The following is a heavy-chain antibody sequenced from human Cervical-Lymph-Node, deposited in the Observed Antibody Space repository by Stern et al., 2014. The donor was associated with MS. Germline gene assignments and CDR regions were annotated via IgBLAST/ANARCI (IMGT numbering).Heavy chain of an antibody. CDR3: ATSTYGLVH. D-gene: IGHD3-10*01. J-gene: IGHJ4*02. V-gene: IGHV1-69*01. Sequence: QVKLVEPGTEVKKPGSSVKVSCKAAGDTFDSYGISWGRQAPGQGLEWMGGLFPFFGTPIYAQKFQGRVTMTADESTTTAYMDLTSLSVEDTAVYYCATSTYGLVHWGQGTLVTVSS. CDR2: LFPFFGTP. CDR1: GDTFDSYG.